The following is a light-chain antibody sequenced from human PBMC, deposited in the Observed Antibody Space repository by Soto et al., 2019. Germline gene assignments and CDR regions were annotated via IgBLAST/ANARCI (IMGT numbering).Light chain of an antibody. CDR1: QSISSW. CDR2: KAS. J-gene: IGKJ1*01. CDR3: QQYNSYWT. V-gene: IGKV1-5*03. Sequence: DIQMTQSPSTLSASVGDRVTITCRASQSISSWLAWYQQKPGKAPKLLIYKASSLESGVPSRFSGSGSGTEFTLTISSVQPDYFATYYCQQYNSYWTFGQGTKVEIK.